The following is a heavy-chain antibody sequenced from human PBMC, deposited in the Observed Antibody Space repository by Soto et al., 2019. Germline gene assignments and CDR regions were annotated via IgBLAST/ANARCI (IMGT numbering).Heavy chain of an antibody. V-gene: IGHV3-48*01. CDR1: GFTFSSYS. J-gene: IGHJ4*02. CDR3: VGDAPPDDY. CDR2: ISSSSNTI. Sequence: GVLRLSCAASGFTFSSYSMNWVRQAPGKGLEWASYISSSSNTIYYADSVKGRFTISRDNAKNSLYLQMNSLRAEDTGVYYCVGDAPPDDYWGQGTLVTVSS.